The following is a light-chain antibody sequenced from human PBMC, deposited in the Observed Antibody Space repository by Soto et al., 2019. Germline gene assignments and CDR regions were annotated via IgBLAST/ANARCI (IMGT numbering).Light chain of an antibody. CDR2: GAS. Sequence: DFVMTQAPDSLAVPLGQRATINCKSSQSVLYNSNNKNHLGWFQQKPGHPPKLLIYGASFRPSEGPDRFSGSGSGTDFALTISSLQADDVAVYYCQQYYSIPFTFGQGTKLEI. CDR1: QSVLYNSNNKNH. V-gene: IGKV4-1*01. CDR3: QQYYSIPFT. J-gene: IGKJ2*01.